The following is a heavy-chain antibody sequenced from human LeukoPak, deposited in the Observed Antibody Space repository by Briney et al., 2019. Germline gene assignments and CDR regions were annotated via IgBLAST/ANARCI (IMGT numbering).Heavy chain of an antibody. CDR2: IYYSGST. D-gene: IGHD3-10*01. Sequence: SETLSLTCTVSGGSISSSNHYWGWIRQPPGKGLEWFGTIYYSGSTYYNPSLKSRVTISVDTSKNQFSLKLSSVTAADTAVYYCARWAVRGNRPFDLWGRGTLVTVSS. J-gene: IGHJ2*01. CDR1: GGSISSSNHY. CDR3: ARWAVRGNRPFDL. V-gene: IGHV4-39*07.